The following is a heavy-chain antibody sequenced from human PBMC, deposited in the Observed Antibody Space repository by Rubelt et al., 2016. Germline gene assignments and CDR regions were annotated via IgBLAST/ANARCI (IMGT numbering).Heavy chain of an antibody. CDR3: VGDGSLDY. V-gene: IGHV1-18*01. J-gene: IGHJ4*02. CDR2: ISAYYGNN. Sequence: QVQLVQSGAEVKKPGASVKVSCKASGYTFTSYGISWVRQAPGQGLEWMGWISAYYGNNNYAQKLQGRVTMNTETATSTAYMELSRLRSDDTAVYYCVGDGSLDYWGQGTLVTVSS. CDR1: GYTFTSYG. D-gene: IGHD2-15*01.